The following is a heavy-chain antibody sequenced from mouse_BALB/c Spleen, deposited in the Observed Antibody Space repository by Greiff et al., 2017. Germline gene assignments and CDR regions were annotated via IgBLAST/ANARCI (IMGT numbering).Heavy chain of an antibody. CDR2: ISDGGSYT. J-gene: IGHJ2*01. CDR1: GFTFSDYY. Sequence: EVKVVESGGGLVKPGGSLKLSCAASGFTFSDYYMYWVRQTPEKRLEWVATISDGGSYTYYPDSVKGRFTISRDNAKNNLYLQMSSLKSEDTAMYYCARGGSVFDYWGQGTTLTVSS. CDR3: ARGGSVFDY. D-gene: IGHD1-1*01. V-gene: IGHV5-4*02.